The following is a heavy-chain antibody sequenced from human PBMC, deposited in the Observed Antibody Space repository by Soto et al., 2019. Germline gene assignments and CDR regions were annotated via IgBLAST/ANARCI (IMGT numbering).Heavy chain of an antibody. D-gene: IGHD4-17*01. J-gene: IGHJ4*02. CDR3: ARWDGAYGDYGRFDY. V-gene: IGHV3-30-3*01. CDR2: ISYDGSNK. CDR1: GFTFSSYA. Sequence: QVQLVESGGGVVQPGRSLRLSCAASGFTFSSYAMHWVRQAPGKGLEWVAVISYDGSNKYYADSVKGRFTISRDNSKNTLYLQMNGLSAEDTAVYYCARWDGAYGDYGRFDYWGQGTLVTVSS.